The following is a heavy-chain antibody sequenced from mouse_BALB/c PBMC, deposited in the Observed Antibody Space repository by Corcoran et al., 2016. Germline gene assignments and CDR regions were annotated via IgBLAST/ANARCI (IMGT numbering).Heavy chain of an antibody. V-gene: IGHV1-84*02. D-gene: IGHD3-3*01. CDR3: ARGLGHYAMDY. CDR1: GYTFTDYY. J-gene: IGHJ4*01. Sequence: QIQLQQTGRELVKPGASVKISCKASGYTFTDYYINWVKQKPGQGLEWIGWIYPGSGNTKYNEKFKGKATLTVDTSSSTAYMQLSSLTSEDTAVYFCARGLGHYAMDYWGQGTSVTVSS. CDR2: IYPGSGNT.